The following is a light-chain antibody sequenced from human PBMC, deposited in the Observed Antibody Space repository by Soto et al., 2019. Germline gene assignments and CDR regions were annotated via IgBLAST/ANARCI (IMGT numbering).Light chain of an antibody. J-gene: IGKJ5*01. V-gene: IGKV3-15*01. CDR1: QSVSSN. Sequence: EIVMTQSPAPLSVSPGESATLSCRASQSVSSNLAWYQQKPGQAPRLLIYGASTRATGIPARFSGSGSGTEFTLTISSLEPEDFAVYYCQQYNQWPPLFGQGTRLEIK. CDR3: QQYNQWPPL. CDR2: GAS.